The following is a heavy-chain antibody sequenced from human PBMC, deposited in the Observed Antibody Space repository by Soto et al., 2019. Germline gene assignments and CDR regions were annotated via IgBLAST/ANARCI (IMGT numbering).Heavy chain of an antibody. Sequence: SETLSLTCAVYGGSFSGYYWSWIRQPPGKGLEWIGEINHSGSTNYNPSLKSRVTISVDTSKNQFSLKLSSVTAADTAVYYCARSTLIPYYYYGMDVWGQGITVTVSS. CDR3: ARSTLIPYYYYGMDV. CDR1: GGSFSGYY. J-gene: IGHJ6*02. CDR2: INHSGST. V-gene: IGHV4-34*01.